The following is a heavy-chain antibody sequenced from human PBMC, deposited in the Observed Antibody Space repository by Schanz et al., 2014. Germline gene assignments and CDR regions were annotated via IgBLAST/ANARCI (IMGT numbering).Heavy chain of an antibody. D-gene: IGHD6-13*01. Sequence: QLMQSGSEVRKPGASVKVSCKASGYTFTSYYMHWVRQAPGQGLEWMGIINPSGGSTSYAQKFQGRVTMTRDTSTSTVYMELSSLRSEATAVYYCARDGEAAADCDYWGQGTLVTVSS. CDR1: GYTFTSYY. CDR3: ARDGEAAADCDY. V-gene: IGHV1-46*03. CDR2: INPSGGST. J-gene: IGHJ4*02.